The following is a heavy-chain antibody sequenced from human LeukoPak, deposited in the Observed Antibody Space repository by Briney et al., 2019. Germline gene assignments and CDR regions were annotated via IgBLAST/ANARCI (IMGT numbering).Heavy chain of an antibody. CDR1: GFTFSSYA. J-gene: IGHJ4*02. V-gene: IGHV3-23*01. CDR3: AKARDAGLSGFDY. Sequence: GGSLRLSCAASGFTFSSYAMSWVCQAPGKGLEWVSAISGSGGSTYYADSVKGRFTISRDNSKNTLYLQMNSLRAEDTAVYYCAKARDAGLSGFDYWGQGTLVTVSS. D-gene: IGHD5-24*01. CDR2: ISGSGGST.